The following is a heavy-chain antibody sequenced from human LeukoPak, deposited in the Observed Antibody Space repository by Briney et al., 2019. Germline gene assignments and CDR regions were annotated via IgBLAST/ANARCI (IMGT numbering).Heavy chain of an antibody. CDR2: INAYNGHT. Sequence: GASVKVSCKASGYTFINSGISWVRQAPGQGLEWMGWINAYNGHTNYAQKFQGRVTMTRDTSTSTAYMEVRRLRSDDTAVYYCASLLLEEDRWRQRYYYYGMEVWGQGTTVTVSS. CDR3: ASLLLEEDRWRQRYYYYGMEV. D-gene: IGHD5-24*01. J-gene: IGHJ6*02. V-gene: IGHV1-18*01. CDR1: GYTFINSG.